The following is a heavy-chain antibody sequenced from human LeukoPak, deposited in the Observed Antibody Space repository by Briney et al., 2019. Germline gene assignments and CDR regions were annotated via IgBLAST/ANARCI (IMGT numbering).Heavy chain of an antibody. J-gene: IGHJ4*02. CDR2: ISSSSSYI. V-gene: IGHV3-21*01. CDR1: GFTFSSYS. Sequence: GGSLRLSCAASGFTFSSYSMNWVRQAPGKGLEWVSSISSSSSYIYYADSVKGRFTISRDNAKNSLYLQMNSLRAEDTAVYYCARDLMVHYYDSSGFPFDYWGQGTLVTVSS. D-gene: IGHD3-22*01. CDR3: ARDLMVHYYDSSGFPFDY.